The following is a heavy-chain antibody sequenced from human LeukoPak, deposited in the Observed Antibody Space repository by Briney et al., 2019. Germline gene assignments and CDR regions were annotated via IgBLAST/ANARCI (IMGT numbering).Heavy chain of an antibody. D-gene: IGHD1-1*01. CDR3: ARRERLYYYGMDV. J-gene: IGHJ6*02. CDR1: GYSFTSYW. V-gene: IGHV5-51*01. CDR2: IYPGDSDT. Sequence: GESLKISCKGSGYSFTSYWIGWVRQMPGKGLEWMGIIYPGDSDTRYSPSFQGQVTISADKPISTAYLQWSSLKASDTAMYYCARRERLYYYGMDVWGQGTTVTVSS.